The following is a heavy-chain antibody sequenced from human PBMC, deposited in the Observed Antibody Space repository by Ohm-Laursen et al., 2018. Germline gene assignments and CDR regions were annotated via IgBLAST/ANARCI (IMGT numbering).Heavy chain of an antibody. CDR1: GFTFSDYY. CDR3: AAGTYYFDY. CDR2: ISTSGSSI. J-gene: IGHJ4*02. V-gene: IGHV3-11*01. Sequence: SLRLSCSASGFTFSDYYMNWIRQAPGKGLEWVSYISTSGSSIYYADSVKGRFTISRDNAKNSLYLQMNSLRAEDTAVYYCAAGTYYFDYWGQGTLVTVSS.